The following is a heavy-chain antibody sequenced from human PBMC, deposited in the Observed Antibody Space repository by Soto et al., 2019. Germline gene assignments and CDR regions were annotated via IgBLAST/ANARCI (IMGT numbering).Heavy chain of an antibody. Sequence: ASAKVSCKASGYTFTGYYMHWVRQAPGQGLEWMGWINPNSGGTNYAQKFQGRVTMTRDTSISTAYMELSRLRSDDTAVYYCARGAATKLYYYYGMDVWGQGTTVTVSS. J-gene: IGHJ6*02. D-gene: IGHD2-15*01. CDR1: GYTFTGYY. V-gene: IGHV1-2*02. CDR2: INPNSGGT. CDR3: ARGAATKLYYYYGMDV.